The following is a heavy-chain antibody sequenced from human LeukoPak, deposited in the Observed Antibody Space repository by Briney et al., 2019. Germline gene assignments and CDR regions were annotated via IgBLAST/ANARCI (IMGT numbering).Heavy chain of an antibody. CDR1: GFTFSNAW. V-gene: IGHV3-74*01. CDR2: INSDGSST. J-gene: IGHJ4*02. Sequence: PGGSLRLSCAASGFTFSNAWMSWVRQAQGKGLEGVGRINSDGSSTSYADSVKGRFTTSRDNAKNTLDLQMNSLRAEDTAVYYCARGPPYCGGDCYFDYWGQGTLVTVSS. CDR3: ARGPPYCGGDCYFDY. D-gene: IGHD2-21*02.